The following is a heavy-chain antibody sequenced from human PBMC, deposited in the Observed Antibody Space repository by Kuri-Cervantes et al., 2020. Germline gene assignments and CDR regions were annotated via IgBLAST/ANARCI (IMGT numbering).Heavy chain of an antibody. J-gene: IGHJ4*02. D-gene: IGHD3-3*01. CDR3: ARGGRSAIFGVVIIPEGESHFDY. CDR1: GGSISSDY. CDR2: IYFSGST. Sequence: SETLSLTCTVSGGSISSDYWSWIRQPAGKGLEWIGRIYFSGSTNYNPSLKSRVTISVDTSKNQFSLKLTSVTAADTAVYYCARGGRSAIFGVVIIPEGESHFDYWGQGTLVTVSS. V-gene: IGHV4-4*07.